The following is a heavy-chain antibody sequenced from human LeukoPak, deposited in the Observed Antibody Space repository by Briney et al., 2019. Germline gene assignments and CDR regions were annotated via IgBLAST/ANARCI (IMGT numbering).Heavy chain of an antibody. Sequence: SETLSLTCTVSGGSISSYYWSWIRQPPGKGLEWIGYIYYSGSTKYNPSLKSRVTISVDTSKNQFSLKLSSVTAADTAVYHCAREEIAAAGLDYWGQGTLVTVSS. CDR1: GGSISSYY. CDR2: IYYSGST. CDR3: AREEIAAAGLDY. J-gene: IGHJ4*02. V-gene: IGHV4-59*01. D-gene: IGHD6-13*01.